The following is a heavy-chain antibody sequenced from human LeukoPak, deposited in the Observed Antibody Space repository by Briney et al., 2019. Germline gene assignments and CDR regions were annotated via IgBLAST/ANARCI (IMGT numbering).Heavy chain of an antibody. CDR1: GGSISNYY. Sequence: SETLSLTCTVSGGSISNYYWSWIRQPAAKGLKWIGRIYNAGRTNYNASLTSRVTMSVDTSNNQFSLQLSSVTAADTAVYYCARDLPSYYFGSGNIFDPWGQGILVTVSS. J-gene: IGHJ5*02. D-gene: IGHD3-10*01. CDR2: IYNAGRT. V-gene: IGHV4-4*07. CDR3: ARDLPSYYFGSGNIFDP.